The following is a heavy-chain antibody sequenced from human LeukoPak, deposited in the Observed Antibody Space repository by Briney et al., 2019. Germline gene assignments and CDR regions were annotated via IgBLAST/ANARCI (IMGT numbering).Heavy chain of an antibody. Sequence: PGGSLRLSCAASGFIFSNYAMTWVSQAPGKGLQWVSTITSGGNTYYADSVKGRFTISRDNSKSTLYLQMNSLRAEDTAVYYCAKYCSGGNCYSGLYWGQGTLVTVSS. CDR1: GFIFSNYA. D-gene: IGHD2-15*01. CDR2: ITSGGNT. V-gene: IGHV3-23*01. J-gene: IGHJ4*02. CDR3: AKYCSGGNCYSGLY.